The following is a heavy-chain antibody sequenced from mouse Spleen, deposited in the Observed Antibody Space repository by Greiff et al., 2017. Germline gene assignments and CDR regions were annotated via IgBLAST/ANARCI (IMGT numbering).Heavy chain of an antibody. CDR2: IYPRSGNT. V-gene: IGHV1-81*01. Sequence: ASGYTFTSYGISWVKQRTGQGLEWIGEIYPRSGNTYYNEKFKGKATLTADKSSSTAYMELRSLTSEDSAVYFCARTDGSRSWYFDVWGTGTTVTVSS. CDR1: GYTFTSYG. D-gene: IGHD1-1*01. CDR3: ARTDGSRSWYFDV. J-gene: IGHJ1*03.